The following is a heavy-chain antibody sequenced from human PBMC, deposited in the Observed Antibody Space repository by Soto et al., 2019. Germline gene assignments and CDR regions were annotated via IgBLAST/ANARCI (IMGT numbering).Heavy chain of an antibody. CDR2: IIPIFGTA. Sequence: SVKVSCKASGGTFSSYAISWVRQAPGQGLEWMGGIIPIFGTANYAQKFQGRVTITADESTSTAYMELSSLRSEDTAVYYCAREDYDFWSGYQDDAFDIWGQGTMVTVSS. D-gene: IGHD3-3*01. CDR1: GGTFSSYA. J-gene: IGHJ3*02. CDR3: AREDYDFWSGYQDDAFDI. V-gene: IGHV1-69*13.